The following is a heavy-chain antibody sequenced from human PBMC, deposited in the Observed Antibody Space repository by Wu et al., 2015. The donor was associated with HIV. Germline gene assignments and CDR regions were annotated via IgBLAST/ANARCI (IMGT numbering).Heavy chain of an antibody. D-gene: IGHD2-15*01. Sequence: QVHLVQFGAEVKKPGSSVKVTCKASGDGFTSYAVSWVRQAPGQGLEWVGGINPLFGTTKHAQRFQGRLTLTTDELKTTAYMELSSLKSEDTAIYYCARSRSCSGRHCYPFYHMDVWGKGTTVTVSS. CDR1: GDGFTSYA. V-gene: IGHV1-69*05. CDR2: INPLFGTT. J-gene: IGHJ6*03. CDR3: ARSRSCSGRHCYPFYHMDV.